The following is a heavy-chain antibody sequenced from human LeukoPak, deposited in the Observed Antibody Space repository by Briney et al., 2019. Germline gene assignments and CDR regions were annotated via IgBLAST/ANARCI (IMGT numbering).Heavy chain of an antibody. CDR3: ARRWGGSSDFWSGYWTRYYYYGMDV. J-gene: IGHJ6*02. CDR1: GYTFTSYD. Sequence: ASVKVSCKASGYTFTSYDINWVRQATGQGLEWMGWMNPNSGNTGYAQKFQGRVTMTRNTSISTAYMELSSLRSEDTAVYYCARRWGGSSDFWSGYWTRYYYYGMDVWGQGTTVTVSS. D-gene: IGHD3-3*01. V-gene: IGHV1-8*01. CDR2: MNPNSGNT.